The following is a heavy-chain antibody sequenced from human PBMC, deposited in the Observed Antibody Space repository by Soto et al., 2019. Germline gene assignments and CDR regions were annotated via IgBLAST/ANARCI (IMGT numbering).Heavy chain of an antibody. CDR1: SDSMSGLY. CDR3: ARASQCKSYFDCFAWLDY. D-gene: IGHD3-9*01. V-gene: IGHV4-4*07. CDR2: IYSSGET. J-gene: IGHJ4*02. Sequence: TETRSLTCTGSSDSMSGLYWTWIRQPAGKGLEWIGRIYSSGETNYNPSLTGRVIMSLDTSKNQFSLKLTSVTAADTAVYYCARASQCKSYFDCFAWLDYWGQGTLVTVSS.